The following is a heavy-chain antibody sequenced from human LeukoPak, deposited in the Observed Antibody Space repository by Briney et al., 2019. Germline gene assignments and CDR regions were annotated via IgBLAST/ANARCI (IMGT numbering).Heavy chain of an antibody. V-gene: IGHV3-30*02. CDR1: GFTFNNYG. D-gene: IGHD5-18*01. Sequence: GGSLRLSCAASGFTFNNYGMHWVRQAPGQGLEWEAFIRYDGSNKYYADSVKGRFTISRDNSKNTLYLQMNSLRPEDTAVYYCAKDPVRRGYSYGNFDYWGQGTLVTVSS. CDR3: AKDPVRRGYSYGNFDY. J-gene: IGHJ4*02. CDR2: IRYDGSNK.